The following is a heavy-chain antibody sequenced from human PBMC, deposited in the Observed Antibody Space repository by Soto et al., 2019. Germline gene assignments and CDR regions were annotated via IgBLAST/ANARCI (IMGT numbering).Heavy chain of an antibody. V-gene: IGHV3-33*01. CDR1: GVPFSTYS. CDR2: IWSDGTNK. J-gene: IGHJ4*02. Sequence: PGWSLRLSCAASGVPFSTYSMHWVRQAPGKGLEWVAVIWSDGTNKYYADSVKGRFTISRDKSKNTLYLQMNSLRAEDTAVYYCARAPLTIYDTSGYYDDWGQGIQVSVSS. CDR3: ARAPLTIYDTSGYYDD. D-gene: IGHD3-22*01.